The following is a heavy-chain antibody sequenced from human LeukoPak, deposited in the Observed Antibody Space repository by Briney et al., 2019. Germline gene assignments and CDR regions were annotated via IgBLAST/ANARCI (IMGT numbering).Heavy chain of an antibody. D-gene: IGHD2-15*01. V-gene: IGHV1-69*04. J-gene: IGHJ4*02. CDR3: ARGIVVVVAATLEDYYFDY. Sequence: SVKVSCKASGGTFSSYAISWVRQAPGQGLEWMGRIIPILGIANYAQKFQGRVTITADKSTSTAYMELSSLRSEDTAVYYCARGIVVVVAATLEDYYFDYWGQGTLVTVPS. CDR1: GGTFSSYA. CDR2: IIPILGIA.